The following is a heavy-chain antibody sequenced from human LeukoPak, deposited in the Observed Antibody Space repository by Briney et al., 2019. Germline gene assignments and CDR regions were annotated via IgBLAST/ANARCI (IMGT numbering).Heavy chain of an antibody. D-gene: IGHD1-7*01. Sequence: KPSETLSLTCAVYGGSFSGYYWSWIRQPPGKGLEWIGEINHSGSTNYNPSLKGRGTISVDTPKNQFSLKLSSVTAADTAVYYCARNLGFDYWGQGTLVTVSS. CDR3: ARNLGFDY. J-gene: IGHJ4*02. CDR2: INHSGST. CDR1: GGSFSGYY. V-gene: IGHV4-34*01.